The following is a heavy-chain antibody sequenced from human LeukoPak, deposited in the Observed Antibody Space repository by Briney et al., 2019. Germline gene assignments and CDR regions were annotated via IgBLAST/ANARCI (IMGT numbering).Heavy chain of an antibody. J-gene: IGHJ4*02. V-gene: IGHV1-2*02. CDR2: ITPSGGT. Sequence: ASVKVSCKASGYTXTSYAIHWVRQAPGQGLEWMGWITPSGGTNYPQKFQGRVAITWDTSITTACMDLSRLTSDDTAVYYCARDRYGDGFAHLDYWGQGVLVTVSS. D-gene: IGHD5-24*01. CDR1: GYTXTSYA. CDR3: ARDRYGDGFAHLDY.